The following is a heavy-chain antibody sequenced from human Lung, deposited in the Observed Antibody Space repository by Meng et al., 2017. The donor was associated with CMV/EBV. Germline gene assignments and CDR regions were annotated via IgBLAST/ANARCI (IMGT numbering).Heavy chain of an antibody. CDR1: EFTFSNYW. J-gene: IGHJ4*02. CDR3: ARVKKAVHFDN. CDR2: IREDGSEQ. Sequence: GGSLRLXCAASEFTFSNYWMSWVRQAPGKGLEWVANIREDGSEQHYADSVKGRFSISRDNAKNSLYLQMNGLRGEDTAVYYCARVKKAVHFDNWGQGTLVTVSS. V-gene: IGHV3-7*01. D-gene: IGHD6-6*01.